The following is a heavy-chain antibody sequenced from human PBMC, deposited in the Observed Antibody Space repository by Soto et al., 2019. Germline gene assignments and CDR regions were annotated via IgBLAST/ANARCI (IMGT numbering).Heavy chain of an antibody. CDR3: ARDGEDVLRNIPGDAFDI. Sequence: GGALRLSCAASGFTFSSYAMHWVRPAPGKGVEWVAVISYDGSKIYYADSVKGRFTISRDNSKNTLYLQVNSLTAEDTAVYFCARDGEDVLRNIPGDAFDIWGQGTMVTVSS. J-gene: IGHJ3*02. V-gene: IGHV3-30-3*01. CDR2: ISYDGSKI. CDR1: GFTFSSYA. D-gene: IGHD3-3*01.